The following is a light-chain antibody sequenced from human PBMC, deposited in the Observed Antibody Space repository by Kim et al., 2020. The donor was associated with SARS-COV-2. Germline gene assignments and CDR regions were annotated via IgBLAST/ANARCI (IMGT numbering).Light chain of an antibody. V-gene: IGKV3-20*01. CDR2: GAS. J-gene: IGKJ2*01. CDR3: QQYGSSPGT. Sequence: EIVLTQSPGTLSLSSGERATLSCRASQSVSSNYLAWYQQKPGQAPRLLIYGASSRATGMPDRFIGSGSGTDFTLTISRLEPEDFAVYYCQQYGSSPGTFGQGTKLEI. CDR1: QSVSSNY.